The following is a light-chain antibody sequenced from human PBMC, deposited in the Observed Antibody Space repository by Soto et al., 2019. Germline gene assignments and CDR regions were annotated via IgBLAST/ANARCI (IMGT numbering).Light chain of an antibody. J-gene: IGKJ1*01. CDR1: QSVGSL. CDR3: QQYNNWPPWT. Sequence: DIQMTQSPSSLSASVGDRVTITCRASQSVGSLLNWFQQKPGKAPKLLIYAASTLQSGAPSRFSGSGSGTEFTLTISSLQSEDFAVYYCQQYNNWPPWTFGQGTKVEIK. CDR2: AAS. V-gene: IGKV1-39*01.